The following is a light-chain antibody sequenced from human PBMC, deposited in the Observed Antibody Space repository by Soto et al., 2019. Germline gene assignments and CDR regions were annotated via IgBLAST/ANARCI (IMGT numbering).Light chain of an antibody. V-gene: IGKV3-11*01. J-gene: IGKJ5*01. Sequence: EIVFTQFPATLSLSPGERATLSCRASQSVMSYLAWYQQKPGQAPRLLIYDVSTRATGIPARFSGSGSGTDFTLTITSLEPEDFAVYSCQQRSDWPITFGQGTRLEIK. CDR2: DVS. CDR3: QQRSDWPIT. CDR1: QSVMSY.